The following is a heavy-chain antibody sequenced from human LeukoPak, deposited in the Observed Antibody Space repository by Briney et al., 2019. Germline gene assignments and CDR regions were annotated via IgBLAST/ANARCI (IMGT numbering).Heavy chain of an antibody. J-gene: IGHJ6*04. V-gene: IGHV3-53*01. D-gene: IGHD2-2*01. Sequence: GGSLRLSCAASGFTVSSNYMNWVRQAPGRGPEWVSVIYKAGNTFYADSVKGRFTISRDNSKNTLYLQMNSLRAEDTAVYYCAKPRKYQPHMDVWGKGTTVTVSS. CDR3: AKPRKYQPHMDV. CDR1: GFTVSSNY. CDR2: IYKAGNT.